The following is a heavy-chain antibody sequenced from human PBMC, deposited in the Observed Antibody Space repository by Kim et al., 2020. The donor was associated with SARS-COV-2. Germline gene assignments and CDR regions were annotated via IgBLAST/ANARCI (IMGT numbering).Heavy chain of an antibody. CDR3: ARYIAAAGNFDY. D-gene: IGHD6-13*01. V-gene: IGHV4-30-4*01. Sequence: SETLSLTCSVSGASLRSGSYYWSWFRQPPGKGLEWIGYIYYSGDTYYNPSLKNRLTVSIDMSKNQFSVRLSSVTAADSAIYYCARYIAAAGNFDYWGQG. J-gene: IGHJ4*02. CDR2: IYYSGDT. CDR1: GASLRSGSYY.